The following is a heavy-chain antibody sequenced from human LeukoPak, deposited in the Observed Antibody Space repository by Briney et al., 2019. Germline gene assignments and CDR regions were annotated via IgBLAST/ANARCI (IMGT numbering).Heavy chain of an antibody. CDR2: INPNSGGT. CDR3: AKEGIHMHYYYMDV. J-gene: IGHJ6*03. V-gene: IGHV1-2*02. Sequence: ASVKVSCKTSGYTFTGYYMHWVRQAPGQGLEWMGWINPNSGGTNYAQKFQGRVTMTRDTSISTAYMELSRLRSDDTAVYYCAKEGIHMHYYYMDVWGKGTTVTVSS. D-gene: IGHD6-13*01. CDR1: GYTFTGYY.